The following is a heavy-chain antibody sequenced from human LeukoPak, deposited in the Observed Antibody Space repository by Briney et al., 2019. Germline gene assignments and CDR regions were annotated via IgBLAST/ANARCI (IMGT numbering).Heavy chain of an antibody. J-gene: IGHJ3*02. CDR2: IYYSGST. CDR3: TRQRPDYYGSGSLDAFDI. Sequence: PSETLSPTCTVSGGSISNYYWSWIRQPPGKGLEWIGYIYYSGSTNYSPSLKSRVTISVDTSKNQFSLKLSSVTAADTAVYYCTRQRPDYYGSGSLDAFDIWGQGTMVTVSS. D-gene: IGHD3-10*01. CDR1: GGSISNYY. V-gene: IGHV4-59*08.